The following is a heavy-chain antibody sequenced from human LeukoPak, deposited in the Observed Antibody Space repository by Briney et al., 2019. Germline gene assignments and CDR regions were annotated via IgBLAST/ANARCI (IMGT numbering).Heavy chain of an antibody. V-gene: IGHV4-30-4*01. Sequence: SETLSLTCTVSGGSISSGDYYWSWIRQPPGKGLEWIGYIYYSGSTYYNPSLKSRVTISVDTSKNQFSLKLSSVTAADTAVYYCARSNYYDFWSGYGMGVWGQGTTVTVSS. D-gene: IGHD3-3*01. CDR2: IYYSGST. J-gene: IGHJ6*02. CDR3: ARSNYYDFWSGYGMGV. CDR1: GGSISSGDYY.